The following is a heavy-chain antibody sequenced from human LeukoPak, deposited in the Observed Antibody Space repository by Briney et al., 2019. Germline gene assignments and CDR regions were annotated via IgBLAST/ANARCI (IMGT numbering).Heavy chain of an antibody. CDR2: INHSGST. CDR1: GGSFSGYY. Sequence: SETLSLTWGVYGGSFSGYYWSWIRQPPGRGLEWIGEINHSGSTNYNPSLKSRVTISVDTSKNQFSPKLSSVTAADTAVYYCARDPGYCSGGSCYGHDAFDIWGQGTMVTVSS. D-gene: IGHD2-15*01. J-gene: IGHJ3*02. CDR3: ARDPGYCSGGSCYGHDAFDI. V-gene: IGHV4-34*01.